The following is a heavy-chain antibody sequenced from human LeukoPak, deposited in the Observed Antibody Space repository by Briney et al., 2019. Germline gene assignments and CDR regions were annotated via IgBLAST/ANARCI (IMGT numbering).Heavy chain of an antibody. CDR1: GLTFSDHY. CDR2: TRNKANSYTT. V-gene: IGHV3-72*01. CDR3: VRDFDY. J-gene: IGHJ4*02. Sequence: GGSLRLSCAASGLTFSDHYMDWVRQAPGKGLEWVGRTRNKANSYTTEYAASVKGRFTISRDDSKNSLYLQMNSLKTEDTAVYYCVRDFDYWGQGTLVTVSS.